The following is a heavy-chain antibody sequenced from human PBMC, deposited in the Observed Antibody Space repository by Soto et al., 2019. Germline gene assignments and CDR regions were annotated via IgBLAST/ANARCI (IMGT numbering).Heavy chain of an antibody. CDR1: GFTFSSYA. CDR3: AGNLGRYSSSAGFGY. Sequence: EVQLLESGGGLVQPGGSLRLSCAASGFTFSSYAMSWVRQAPGKGLEWVSAISGSGGSTYYADSVKGRFTISRDNSKNTLYLQMNSLRAEDTAVYYCAGNLGRYSSSAGFGYWGQGTLVTVSS. CDR2: ISGSGGST. V-gene: IGHV3-23*01. J-gene: IGHJ4*02. D-gene: IGHD6-6*01.